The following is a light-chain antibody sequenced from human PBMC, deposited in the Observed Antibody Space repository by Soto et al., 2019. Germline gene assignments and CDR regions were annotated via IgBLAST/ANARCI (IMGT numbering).Light chain of an antibody. CDR2: DAS. J-gene: IGKJ4*01. Sequence: DMHMAQCPSCLSASVRDRVTITCQASQDISNYLNWYQQKPGKAPKLLIYDASNLETGVPSRFSGSGSGTDFTFTISSLQPEDIATYYCQQYDILLTFGRGTKVDI. CDR3: QQYDILLT. CDR1: QDISNY. V-gene: IGKV1-33*01.